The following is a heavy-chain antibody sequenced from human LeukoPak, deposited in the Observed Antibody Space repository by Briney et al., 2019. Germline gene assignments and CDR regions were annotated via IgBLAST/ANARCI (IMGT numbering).Heavy chain of an antibody. J-gene: IGHJ3*02. Sequence: GGSLRLSCAASGFTFSSYSMNWVRQAPGKGLEWVSSISSSSSYIYYADSVKGRFTISRDNAKNSLYLQMNSLRAEDTAVYYCARKAGTGAFDIWAKGQWSPSLQ. V-gene: IGHV3-21*01. D-gene: IGHD6-19*01. CDR3: ARKAGTGAFDI. CDR2: ISSSSSYI. CDR1: GFTFSSYS.